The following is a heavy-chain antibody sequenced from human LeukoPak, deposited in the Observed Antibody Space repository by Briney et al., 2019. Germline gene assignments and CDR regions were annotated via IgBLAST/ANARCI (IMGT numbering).Heavy chain of an antibody. V-gene: IGHV4-61*08. CDR1: GGSISSGGYY. CDR2: IYHTGST. J-gene: IGHJ4*02. Sequence: PSETLSLTCTVSGGSISSGGYYWSWIRQHPGKGLEWIGYIYHTGSTKYNPSLKSRLTISVDTSKNQFSLRLSSVTAADTAVYYCARQYYYESSGFWYWGQGALVTVSS. D-gene: IGHD3-22*01. CDR3: ARQYYYESSGFWY.